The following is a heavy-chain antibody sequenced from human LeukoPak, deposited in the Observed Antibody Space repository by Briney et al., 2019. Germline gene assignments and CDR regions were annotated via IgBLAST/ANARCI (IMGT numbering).Heavy chain of an antibody. J-gene: IGHJ4*02. CDR2: ISYDGSNK. CDR3: ATSTSTFDY. V-gene: IGHV3-30-3*01. CDR1: GFTFSSYA. Sequence: GGSLRLSCAASGFTFSSYAMHWVCQAPGKGLEWVAVISYDGSNKYHADSVKGRFTISRDNSKNTLYLQMNSLRAEDTAVYYCATSTSTFDYWGQGTLVTVSS.